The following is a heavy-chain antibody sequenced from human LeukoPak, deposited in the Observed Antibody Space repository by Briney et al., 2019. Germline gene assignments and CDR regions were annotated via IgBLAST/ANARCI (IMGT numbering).Heavy chain of an antibody. D-gene: IGHD3-10*01. Sequence: PGGSLRLSCAASGFTFSSYSMNWVRQAPGKGLEWVSVIYSGGSTYYADSVKGRFTISRDNSKNTLYLQMNSLRAEDTAVYYCARARGGSGSYWAYYFDYWGQGTLVTVSS. CDR2: IYSGGST. V-gene: IGHV3-53*01. CDR1: GFTFSSYS. J-gene: IGHJ4*02. CDR3: ARARGGSGSYWAYYFDY.